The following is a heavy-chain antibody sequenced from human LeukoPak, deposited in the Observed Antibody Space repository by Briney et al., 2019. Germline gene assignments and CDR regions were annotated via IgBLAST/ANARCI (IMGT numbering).Heavy chain of an antibody. Sequence: GSSVKVPCKASGGTFSSYAISWVRQAPGQGLEWMGRIIPILGIANYAQKFQGRVTITADKSTSTAYMELSSLRSEDTAVYYCARDWGSGGLIDYWGQGTLVTVSS. D-gene: IGHD2-15*01. CDR3: ARDWGSGGLIDY. V-gene: IGHV1-69*04. CDR2: IIPILGIA. J-gene: IGHJ4*02. CDR1: GGTFSSYA.